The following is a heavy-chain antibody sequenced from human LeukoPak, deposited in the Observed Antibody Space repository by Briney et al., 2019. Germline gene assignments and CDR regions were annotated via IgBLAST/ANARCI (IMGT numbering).Heavy chain of an antibody. CDR2: LTDSGDAT. CDR1: GFTFSHYA. Sequence: QAGGSLRLSCAVSGFTFSHYAMSWVRQAPGTGLEWVGSLTDSGDATYYADSVKGRLTISRDNSNSTLYLHISGLRDEDTAVYYCARGYSHNSGGWLDPWDQGTLVTVSS. D-gene: IGHD5-12*01. J-gene: IGHJ5*02. CDR3: ARGYSHNSGGWLDP. V-gene: IGHV3-23*01.